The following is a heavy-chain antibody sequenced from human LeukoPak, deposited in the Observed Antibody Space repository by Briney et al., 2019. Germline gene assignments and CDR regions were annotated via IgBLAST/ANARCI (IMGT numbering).Heavy chain of an antibody. CDR3: ARQTRMIVVVPDWFDP. D-gene: IGHD3-22*01. CDR2: INHSGST. J-gene: IGHJ5*02. V-gene: IGHV4-34*01. CDR1: GGSFSGCY. Sequence: SETLSLTCAVYGGSFSGCYWSWIRQPPGKGLEWIGEINHSGSTNYNPSLKSRVTISVDTSKNQFSLKLSSVTAADTAVYYCARQTRMIVVVPDWFDPWGQGTLVTVSS.